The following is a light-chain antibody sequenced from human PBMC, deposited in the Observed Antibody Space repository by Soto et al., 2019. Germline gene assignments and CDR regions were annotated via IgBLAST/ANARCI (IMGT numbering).Light chain of an antibody. V-gene: IGKV3-11*01. CDR1: QSVSSY. J-gene: IGKJ3*01. Sequence: EIVLTQSPATLSLSPGERATLSCRASQSVSSYLAWYQQKPGQAPRLLIYDASNRATGIPAMFSGSGSGTDFTLIISSRETEDFAVYYCQQSSNLPFTFGGGTKVDIK. CDR2: DAS. CDR3: QQSSNLPFT.